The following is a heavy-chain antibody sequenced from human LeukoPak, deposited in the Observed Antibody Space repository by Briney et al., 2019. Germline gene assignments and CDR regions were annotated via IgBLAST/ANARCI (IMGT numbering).Heavy chain of an antibody. D-gene: IGHD3-22*01. Sequence: DPGGSLRLSCAASGFTVSSNYMSWDRQAPGKGLEWVSVIYSGGSTYYADSVKGRFTISRDNSKNTLYLQMNSLRAEDTAVYYCAGLTYYYDSSGYPIDYWGQGTLVTVSS. V-gene: IGHV3-53*01. CDR1: GFTVSSNY. J-gene: IGHJ4*02. CDR3: AGLTYYYDSSGYPIDY. CDR2: IYSGGST.